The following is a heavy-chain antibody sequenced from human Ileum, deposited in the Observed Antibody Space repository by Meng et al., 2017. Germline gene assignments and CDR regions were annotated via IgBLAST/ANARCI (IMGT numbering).Heavy chain of an antibody. CDR3: ARHGGYSQDF. Sequence: QVQLKESGPGLVGPSGTLSRTCAVSSGSISSNTYWSWVRQPPGKGLEWIGQISHSGSAYYNPSLKSRVTMSVDKSKSQFSLMLTSVTAADTAIYYCARHGGYSQDFWGQGTLVTVSS. D-gene: IGHD4-23*01. CDR1: SGSISSNTY. V-gene: IGHV4-4*02. J-gene: IGHJ4*02. CDR2: ISHSGSA.